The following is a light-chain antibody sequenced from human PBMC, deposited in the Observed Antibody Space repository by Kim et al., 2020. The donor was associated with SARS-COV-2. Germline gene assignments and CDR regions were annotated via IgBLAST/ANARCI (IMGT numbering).Light chain of an antibody. J-gene: IGLJ2*01. Sequence: QSVLAQPPSVSGAPGQRVTISCTGSSSNIGAGYDVHWYQQLPGTAPKLLIHGNSYRPSGVPDRFSGSKSGSSGSLAITGLQADDEADYYCQSYDTSLSVVFGGGTQLTVL. V-gene: IGLV1-40*01. CDR3: QSYDTSLSVV. CDR2: GNS. CDR1: SSNIGAGYD.